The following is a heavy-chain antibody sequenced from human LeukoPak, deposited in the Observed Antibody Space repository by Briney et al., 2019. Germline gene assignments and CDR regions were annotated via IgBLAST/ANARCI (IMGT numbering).Heavy chain of an antibody. CDR2: INPNSGGT. J-gene: IGHJ4*02. Sequence: ASVKVSCKASGYTFTGYYMHWVRRAPGQGLEWMGWINPNSGGTNYAQKFQGRVTMTRDTSISTAYMELSRLRSDDTAVYYCARTRYFDWLFPPDYWGQGTLVTVSS. D-gene: IGHD3-9*01. V-gene: IGHV1-2*02. CDR1: GYTFTGYY. CDR3: ARTRYFDWLFPPDY.